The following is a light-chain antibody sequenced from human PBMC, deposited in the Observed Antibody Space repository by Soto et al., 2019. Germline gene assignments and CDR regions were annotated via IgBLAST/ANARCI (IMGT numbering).Light chain of an antibody. CDR3: QQYGSSPWT. Sequence: EVVLTQSPGTLSLSPGERATLSCRASQSVSSNFLAWYQQKPGQAPRLLINAASSRATGIPDRFRGSGSGTDFTLTISRLEPEDFAVYYCQQYGSSPWTFGQGTKVEIK. CDR2: AAS. CDR1: QSVSSNF. J-gene: IGKJ1*01. V-gene: IGKV3-20*01.